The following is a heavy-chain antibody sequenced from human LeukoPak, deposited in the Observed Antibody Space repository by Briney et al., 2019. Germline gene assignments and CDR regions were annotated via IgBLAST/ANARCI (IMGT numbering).Heavy chain of an antibody. J-gene: IGHJ3*02. CDR3: ARDGLLNYDSSGYYPNDAFDI. D-gene: IGHD3-22*01. CDR2: ISSSGSTI. V-gene: IGHV3-48*03. Sequence: GGSLRLSCAASGFTFSSYEMNWVRQAPGKGLEWVSYISSSGSTIYYADSVKGRFTISRDNAKNSLYLQMNSLRAEDTAVYYCARDGLLNYDSSGYYPNDAFDIWGQGTMVTVSS. CDR1: GFTFSSYE.